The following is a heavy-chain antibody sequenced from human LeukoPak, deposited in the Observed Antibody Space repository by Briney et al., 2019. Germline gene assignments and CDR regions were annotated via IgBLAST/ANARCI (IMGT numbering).Heavy chain of an antibody. J-gene: IGHJ4*02. CDR3: ARGQVGATHLFDY. D-gene: IGHD1-26*01. V-gene: IGHV4-61*01. CDR1: GGSASSDSYY. CDR2: FYFSGSA. Sequence: SETLSLTCTVSGGSASSDSYYWSWIRQPPGKGLEWIGYFYFSGSASYNPSLKSRVTISVDTSKNQFSLKLSSVTAADTAVYYCARGQVGATHLFDYWGQGTLVTVSS.